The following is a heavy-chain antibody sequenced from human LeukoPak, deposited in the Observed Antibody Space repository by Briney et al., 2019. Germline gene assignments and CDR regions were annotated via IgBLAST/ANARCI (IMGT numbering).Heavy chain of an antibody. CDR3: ARDADIAAAATGGFDI. D-gene: IGHD6-13*01. CDR2: TYYRSKWYN. V-gene: IGHV6-1*01. J-gene: IGHJ3*02. CDR1: GDTVSSNSAA. Sequence: SQTLSLTCAISGDTVSSNSAAWNWIRQSPSRGLEWLGRTYYRSKWYNDYAVSVKNRITINPDTSKNQFSLQLNSVTPEDTAVYYCARDADIAAAATGGFDIWGQGTMVTVSS.